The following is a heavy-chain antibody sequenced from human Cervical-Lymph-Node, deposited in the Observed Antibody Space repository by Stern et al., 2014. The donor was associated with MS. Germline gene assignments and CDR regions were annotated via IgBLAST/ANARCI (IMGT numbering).Heavy chain of an antibody. CDR1: GYTFTGFF. CDR3: ARGYPFFDN. V-gene: IGHV1-2*04. J-gene: IGHJ4*02. CDR2: INPNTGVT. D-gene: IGHD2-15*01. Sequence: QDQLVQSGAEVKKPGASVKVSCTASGYTFTGFFLHWVRQAPGQGLEWVGWINPNTGVTKSAQKFQGWVTLTRDTSINTVYMELTRLKSDDTAVFYCARGYPFFDNWGQGTLVTVSS.